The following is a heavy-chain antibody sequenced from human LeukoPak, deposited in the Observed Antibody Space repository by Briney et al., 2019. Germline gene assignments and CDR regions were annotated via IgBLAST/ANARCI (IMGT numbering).Heavy chain of an antibody. Sequence: SQTLSLTCAISGDSVSTNSVAWNWIRQSPSRGLEWLGRTYYRSKWYNDYAGSVKSRITIKPDTSKNQFSLQLKSVTPEDTAVYYCARELDGYNSKPLDYWGQGTLVTVSS. CDR2: TYYRSKWYN. D-gene: IGHD5-24*01. CDR3: ARELDGYNSKPLDY. J-gene: IGHJ4*02. CDR1: GDSVSTNSVA. V-gene: IGHV6-1*01.